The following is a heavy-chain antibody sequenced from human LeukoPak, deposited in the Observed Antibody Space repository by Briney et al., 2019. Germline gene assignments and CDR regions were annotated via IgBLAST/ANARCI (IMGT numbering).Heavy chain of an antibody. D-gene: IGHD1-26*01. CDR3: ARELLYSGGYSTIDY. CDR1: GFTFSSYS. CDR2: ISSSSSYI. V-gene: IGHV3-21*01. Sequence: GGSLRLSCAASGFTFSSYSMNWVRQAPGKGLEWVSSISSSSSYIYYADSVKGRFTISRDNAKNSLYLQMNSLRAEDTAVYYCARELLYSGGYSTIDYWGQGTLVTVSS. J-gene: IGHJ4*02.